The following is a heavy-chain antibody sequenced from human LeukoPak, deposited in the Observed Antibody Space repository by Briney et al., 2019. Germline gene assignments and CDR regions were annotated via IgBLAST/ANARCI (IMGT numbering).Heavy chain of an antibody. V-gene: IGHV6-1*01. J-gene: IGHJ4*02. D-gene: IGHD5-24*01. CDR3: AREEMAFDY. CDR1: GDSVSSNSAA. Sequence: SQTLSLTFAISGDSVSSNSAAWNWLRQSPSRGLEWLGRTYYRSRWYNDYAVSVKSRITINPDTSKNQFSLQLNSVTPEDTAVYYCAREEMAFDYWGQGTLVTVSS. CDR2: TYYRSRWYN.